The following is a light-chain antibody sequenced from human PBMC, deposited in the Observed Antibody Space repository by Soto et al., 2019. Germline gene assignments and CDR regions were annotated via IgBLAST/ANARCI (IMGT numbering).Light chain of an antibody. CDR3: QQSYSTPQLT. CDR1: QSISSY. V-gene: IGKV1-39*01. Sequence: DTPMTQSPSSLSASVGDRVTITCRASQSISSYLNWYQQKPGKAPKLLIYAASSLQSGVPSRFSGSGSGTDFTLTISSLQPEDFATYYCQQSYSTPQLTFGGGTKVEIK. CDR2: AAS. J-gene: IGKJ4*01.